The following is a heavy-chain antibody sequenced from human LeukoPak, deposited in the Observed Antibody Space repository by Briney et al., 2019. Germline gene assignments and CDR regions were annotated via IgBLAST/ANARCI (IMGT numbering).Heavy chain of an antibody. CDR3: ARGLGIVVVNLHAFDI. Sequence: PSETLSLTCTVSGGSISSSSYYWGWIRQPPGKGLEWIGSIYYSGSTYYNPSLKSRVTISVDTSKNQFSLKLSSVTAADTAVYYCARGLGIVVVNLHAFDIWGQGTMVTVSS. CDR1: GGSISSSSYY. D-gene: IGHD3-22*01. CDR2: IYYSGST. J-gene: IGHJ3*02. V-gene: IGHV4-39*07.